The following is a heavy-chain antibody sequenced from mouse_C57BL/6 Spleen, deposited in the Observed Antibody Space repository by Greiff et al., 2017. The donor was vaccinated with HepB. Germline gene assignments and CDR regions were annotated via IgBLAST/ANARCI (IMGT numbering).Heavy chain of an antibody. CDR3: AIPYGKVYAMDY. D-gene: IGHD2-1*01. J-gene: IGHJ4*01. V-gene: IGHV1-74*01. Sequence: VQLQQPGAELVKPGASVKVSCKASGYTFTSYWMHWVKQRPGQGLEWIGRIHPSDSDTNYNQKFKGKATVTVDKSSSTAYMQLSSLTSKDSAVYCCAIPYGKVYAMDYWGQGTSVTVSS. CDR2: IHPSDSDT. CDR1: GYTFTSYW.